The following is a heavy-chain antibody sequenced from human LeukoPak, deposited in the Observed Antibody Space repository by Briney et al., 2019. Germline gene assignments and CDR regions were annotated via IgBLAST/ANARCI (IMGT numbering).Heavy chain of an antibody. CDR2: ISGSGGST. CDR1: GVTINDFYLS. V-gene: IGHV3-23*01. J-gene: IGHJ4*02. D-gene: IGHD4-17*01. Sequence: GGSLRLSCAVSGVTINDFYLSMSWVRQAPGKGLEWVSAISGSGGSTYYADAVKGRFTISRDNSKNTLSLQMNSLRAEDTAVYYCTKDGAVTKTFDYWGQGTLVTVSS. CDR3: TKDGAVTKTFDY.